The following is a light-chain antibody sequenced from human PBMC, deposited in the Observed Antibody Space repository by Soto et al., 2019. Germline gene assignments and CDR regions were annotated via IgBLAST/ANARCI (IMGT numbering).Light chain of an antibody. CDR3: QHYNSYSEA. CDR2: GAS. CDR1: QSISRY. V-gene: IGKV3-15*01. J-gene: IGKJ1*01. Sequence: IVLTQSPGTLSLSPGETTTLSCRASQSISRYLAWYQQKPGQAPRILIHGASTRAPGLPARLSGSGSGTDLNLTISRLQPDDFATYYCQHYNSYSEAFGQGTKVDIK.